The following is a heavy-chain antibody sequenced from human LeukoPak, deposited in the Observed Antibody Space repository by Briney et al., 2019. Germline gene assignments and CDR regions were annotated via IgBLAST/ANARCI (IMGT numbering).Heavy chain of an antibody. CDR2: IFYSGNT. CDR3: ARWIRDGYNYGDY. V-gene: IGHV4-59*01. D-gene: IGHD5-24*01. CDR1: GGSISGYF. J-gene: IGHJ4*02. Sequence: SETLSLTCTVSGGSISGYFWSWLRQPPGKGLEWIGYIFYSGNTNYNPSLKSRVTISVDTSKNQFSLKLSSVTAADTAVYFCARWIRDGYNYGDYWGQGTLVTVSS.